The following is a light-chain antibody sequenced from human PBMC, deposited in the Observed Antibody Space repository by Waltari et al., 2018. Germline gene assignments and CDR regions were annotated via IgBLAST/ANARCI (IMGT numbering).Light chain of an antibody. Sequence: QSALTQPASVSGSPGQSITISCSGSTTDIGTYDYPPWYQQYPGKAPKLILYQVTIRPSGVSNRFSGSKSGNTASLTISGLQTDDEAIYYCSSYTDSTTVVFGGGTVVTVL. J-gene: IGLJ2*01. CDR3: SSYTDSTTVV. CDR1: TTDIGTYDY. CDR2: QVT. V-gene: IGLV2-14*01.